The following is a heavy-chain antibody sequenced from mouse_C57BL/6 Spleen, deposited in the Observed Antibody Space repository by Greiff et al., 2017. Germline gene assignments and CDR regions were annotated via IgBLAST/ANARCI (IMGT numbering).Heavy chain of an antibody. CDR1: GFSLTSYG. CDR2: IWSGGST. V-gene: IGHV2-2*01. CDR3: ARRSTGTGFDY. J-gene: IGHJ2*01. D-gene: IGHD4-1*02. Sequence: VKLMESGPGLVQPSQSLSITCTVSGFSLTSYGVHWVRQSPGKGLEWLGVIWSGGSTDYNADFISSLSTSKDNSKSQVFFKRNSLQADDTAIYYCARRSTGTGFDYWGQGTTLTVSS.